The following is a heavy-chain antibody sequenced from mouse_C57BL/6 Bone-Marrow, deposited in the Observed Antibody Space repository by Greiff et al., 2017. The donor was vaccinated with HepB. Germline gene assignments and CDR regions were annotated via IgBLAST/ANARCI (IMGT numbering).Heavy chain of an antibody. CDR1: GYTFTDYY. V-gene: IGHV1-26*01. CDR2: INPNNGGT. D-gene: IGHD2-4*01. CDR3: ARDGGYDYDGDFDY. J-gene: IGHJ2*01. Sequence: VQLQQSGPELVKPGASVKISCKASGYTFTDYYMNWVKQSHGKSLEWIGDINPNNGGTSYNQKFKGKATLTVDKSSSTAYMELRSLTSEDSAVYYCARDGGYDYDGDFDYWGKGTTLTVAS.